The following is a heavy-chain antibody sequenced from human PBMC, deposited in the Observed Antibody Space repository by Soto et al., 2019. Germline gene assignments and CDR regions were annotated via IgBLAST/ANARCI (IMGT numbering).Heavy chain of an antibody. CDR3: ARIKDRDDFWSGGPLPAYYHYGMDV. Sequence: SVKVSCKASGGTFSSYAISWVRQAPGQGLEWMGGIIPIFGTANYAQKFQGRVTITADESTSTAYMELSSLRSEDTAVYYCARIKDRDDFWSGGPLPAYYHYGMDVWGQGTTVTVSS. CDR2: IIPIFGTA. D-gene: IGHD3-3*01. V-gene: IGHV1-69*13. CDR1: GGTFSSYA. J-gene: IGHJ6*02.